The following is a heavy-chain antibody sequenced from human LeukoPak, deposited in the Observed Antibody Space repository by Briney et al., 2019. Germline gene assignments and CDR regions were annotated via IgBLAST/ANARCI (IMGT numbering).Heavy chain of an antibody. CDR1: GYTLTELS. CDR3: ATMSGPFSAPFFDY. J-gene: IGHJ4*02. Sequence: VASVKVSCKVSGYTLTELSMHWVRQAPGKGLEWMGGFDPEDGETIYAQKFQGRVTMTEDTSSDTAYMELSSLRSEDTAVYYCATMSGPFSAPFFDYWGQGTLVTVSS. D-gene: IGHD3-3*01. V-gene: IGHV1-24*01. CDR2: FDPEDGET.